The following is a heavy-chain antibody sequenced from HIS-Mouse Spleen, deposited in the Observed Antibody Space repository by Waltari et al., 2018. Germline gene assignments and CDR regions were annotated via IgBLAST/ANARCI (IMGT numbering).Heavy chain of an antibody. V-gene: IGHV4-39*07. J-gene: IGHJ2*01. Sequence: QLQLQESGPGLVKHSETLSLTCTVAGGSISSSSYYWGWIRQPPGKEMEWLGSINDSGGTYYNPSLKSRVTISVDTSKNQFSLKLSSGTAADTAVYYCAREIPYSSSWYDWYFDLWGRGTLVTVSS. D-gene: IGHD6-13*01. CDR2: INDSGGT. CDR3: AREIPYSSSWYDWYFDL. CDR1: GGSISSSSYY.